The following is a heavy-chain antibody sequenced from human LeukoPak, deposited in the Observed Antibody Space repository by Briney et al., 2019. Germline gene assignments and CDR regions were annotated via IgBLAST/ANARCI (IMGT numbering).Heavy chain of an antibody. Sequence: GGSLRLSCAASGFTFSSFAMTWVRQAPGKGLEWVSAVSSDGSTHYADSVKGRFTISRDNSKNTLYLQMDSVRAEDTAVYYCAKGHYHGSGSYWVWGQGTLVTVSS. CDR3: AKGHYHGSGSYWV. CDR1: GFTFSSFA. CDR2: VSSDGST. J-gene: IGHJ4*02. V-gene: IGHV3-23*01. D-gene: IGHD3-10*01.